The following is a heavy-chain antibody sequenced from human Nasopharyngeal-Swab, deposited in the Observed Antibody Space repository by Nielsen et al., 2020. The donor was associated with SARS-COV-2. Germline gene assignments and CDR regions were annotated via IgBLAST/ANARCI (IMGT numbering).Heavy chain of an antibody. Sequence: ASVKVSCKASGYTFTGYYMHWVRQAPGQGLERMGRINPNSGGTNYAQKFQGRVTMTRDTSISTAYMEPSRLRSDDTAVYYCARDPTSVAGTGDYYYGMDVWGQGTTVTVSS. V-gene: IGHV1-2*06. J-gene: IGHJ6*02. CDR1: GYTFTGYY. CDR2: INPNSGGT. CDR3: ARDPTSVAGTGDYYYGMDV. D-gene: IGHD6-19*01.